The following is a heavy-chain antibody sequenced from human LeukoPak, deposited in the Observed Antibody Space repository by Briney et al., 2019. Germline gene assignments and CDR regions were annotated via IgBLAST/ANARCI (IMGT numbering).Heavy chain of an antibody. D-gene: IGHD4-17*01. CDR2: INHSGST. CDR1: GGSFSGYY. V-gene: IGHV4-34*01. CDR3: ARAGLRSFDY. J-gene: IGHJ4*02. Sequence: PSETLSLTCAVYGGSFSGYYWSWIRQPPGKGLEWIGEINHSGSTNYNPSLKSRVTISVDTSKNQFSLKLSSVTAADTAVYYCARAGLRSFDYWGQGTLVTVSS.